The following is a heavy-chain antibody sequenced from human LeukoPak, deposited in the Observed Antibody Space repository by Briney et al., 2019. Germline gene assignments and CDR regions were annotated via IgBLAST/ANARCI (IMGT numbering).Heavy chain of an antibody. Sequence: PSETLSLTCAVSGGSISSYYWSWIRPPPGEGREWVGYIYYSVSTNYNTSLKRRATISQNTSKNQFSLKLSSVTAANTAVYYGAGGMTTPFDYWGEETLVSLSS. CDR3: AGGMTTPFDY. CDR1: GGSISSYY. D-gene: IGHD4-17*01. J-gene: IGHJ4*02. V-gene: IGHV4-59*01. CDR2: IYYSVST.